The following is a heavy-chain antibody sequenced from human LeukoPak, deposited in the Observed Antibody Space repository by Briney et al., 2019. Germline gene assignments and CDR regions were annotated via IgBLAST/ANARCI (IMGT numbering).Heavy chain of an antibody. CDR1: GGPFSGYY. D-gene: IGHD3-22*01. CDR2: IGHSGSA. CDR3: TRRVGTNPYYYDSSGYFDY. Sequence: SETLSLTCAVYGGPFSGYYWSWIRQPPGKGLEWIGEIGHSGSANYNPSLKSRVTISVDTSKSQFSLKLNSVTAADTALYYCTRRVGTNPYYYDSSGYFDYWGQGTLVIVSS. V-gene: IGHV4-34*01. J-gene: IGHJ4*02.